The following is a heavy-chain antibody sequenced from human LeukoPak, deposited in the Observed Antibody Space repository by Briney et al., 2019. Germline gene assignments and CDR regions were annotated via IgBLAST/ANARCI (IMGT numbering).Heavy chain of an antibody. D-gene: IGHD2-8*01. Sequence: SETLSLTCAVYGGSFSGYYWSWIRQPPGKGLEWIGEINHSGSTNYNPSLKSRVTISADTSKNQFSLKLSSVTAADTAVYYCARERIVLMVYASGHGYYYMDVWGKGTTVTVSS. V-gene: IGHV4-34*01. CDR3: ARERIVLMVYASGHGYYYMDV. CDR2: INHSGST. J-gene: IGHJ6*03. CDR1: GGSFSGYY.